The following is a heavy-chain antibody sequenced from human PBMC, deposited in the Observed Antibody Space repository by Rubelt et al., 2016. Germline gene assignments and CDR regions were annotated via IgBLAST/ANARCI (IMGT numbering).Heavy chain of an antibody. CDR2: IKSKTDGGTT. Sequence: EVQLVESGGGLVKPGGSLRLSCAASGFTFSSYSMNWVRQAPGKGLERVGRIKSKTDGGTTDYAAPVKGRFTISRDDSKNTLYLQMNSLKSEDTAVYYCTSREILGYGGYDSELWGQGTLVTVSS. V-gene: IGHV3-15*01. D-gene: IGHD5-12*01. CDR1: GFTFSSYS. J-gene: IGHJ4*02. CDR3: TSREILGYGGYDSEL.